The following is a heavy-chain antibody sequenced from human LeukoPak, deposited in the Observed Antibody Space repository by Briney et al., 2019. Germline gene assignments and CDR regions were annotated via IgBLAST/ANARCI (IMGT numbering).Heavy chain of an antibody. Sequence: PGGSPRLSCAASGFTFSSYDMHWVRQATGKGLEWVSAIGTAGDTYYPGSVKGRFTISRENAKNSLYLQMNSLRAGDTAVYYCARALSGAGLSEFDYWGQGTLVTVSS. CDR1: GFTFSSYD. CDR2: IGTAGDT. D-gene: IGHD3-16*02. V-gene: IGHV3-13*01. CDR3: ARALSGAGLSEFDY. J-gene: IGHJ4*02.